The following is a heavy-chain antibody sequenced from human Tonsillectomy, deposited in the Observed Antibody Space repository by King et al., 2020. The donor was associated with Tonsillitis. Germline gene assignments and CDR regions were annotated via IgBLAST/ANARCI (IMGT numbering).Heavy chain of an antibody. CDR1: GGSFSGYY. V-gene: IGHV4-34*01. CDR2: INHSGST. J-gene: IGHJ5*02. Sequence: VQLQQWGAGMLKPSEPLSLTCAVYGGSFSGYYWSWLRQPPGKGLEWIGEINHSGSTNYNPSLKSRVTISVDTSKNQFSLKLSSVTAADTAVYYCARLAYYYGSGSYDMCFDPWGQGTLVTVSS. CDR3: ARLAYYYGSGSYDMCFDP. D-gene: IGHD3-10*01.